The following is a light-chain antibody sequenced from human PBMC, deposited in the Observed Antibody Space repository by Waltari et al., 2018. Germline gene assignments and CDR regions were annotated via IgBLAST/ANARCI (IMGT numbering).Light chain of an antibody. J-gene: IGKJ1*01. CDR3: QNHERLPAT. V-gene: IGKV3-20*01. Sequence: EIVLTQSPGTLSLSPGERATLSCRASQNIGRYLVWYQQKPGQAPRLLIYEASRGATGIPYRFSGSGSGTDFSLTISGLEPEDFAVYYCQNHERLPATFGQGTKVESK. CDR2: EAS. CDR1: QNIGRY.